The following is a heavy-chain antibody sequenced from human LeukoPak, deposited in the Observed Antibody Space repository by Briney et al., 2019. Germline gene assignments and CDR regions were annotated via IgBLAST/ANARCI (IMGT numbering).Heavy chain of an antibody. CDR2: IYHSGST. CDR3: ARGGEYDY. D-gene: IGHD2-21*01. J-gene: IGHJ4*02. V-gene: IGHV4-38-2*02. Sequence: PSETLSLTCSVSGFSITTGYYWSWIRQPPGKSLEWIGYIYHSGSTYYNPSLKSRVTLSVDRSKNQFSLKLSSVTAADTAVYYCARGGEYDYWGQGTLVTVSS. CDR1: GFSITTGYY.